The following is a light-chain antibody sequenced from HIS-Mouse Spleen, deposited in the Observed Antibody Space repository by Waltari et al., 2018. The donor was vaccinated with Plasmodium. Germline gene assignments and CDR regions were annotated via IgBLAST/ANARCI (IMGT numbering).Light chain of an antibody. CDR1: QSVSSY. J-gene: IGKJ4*01. V-gene: IGKV3-11*01. Sequence: EIVLTQSPATLSLSPGERATLSCRASQSVSSYLAWYQQKPGQAPRSLIYDASNRATGIPARFSGSGSGTDFSLTISSLEPEDFAVYDCQQRSNWPPLTFGGGTKVEIK. CDR2: DAS. CDR3: QQRSNWPPLT.